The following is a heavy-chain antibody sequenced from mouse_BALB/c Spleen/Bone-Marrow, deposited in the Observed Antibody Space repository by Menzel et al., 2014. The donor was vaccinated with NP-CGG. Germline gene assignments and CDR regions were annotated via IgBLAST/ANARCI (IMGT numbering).Heavy chain of an antibody. Sequence: EVMLVESGGGLVQPGGSLRPSCATSGFTFTDYYMTWVRQPSGKALEWLSFIRNEANGYTTEYSASVKGRFTISRDNSQSILYLQMNTLRPEDSATYYCARDNGSSPSYWFFNVWGAGTTVTVSS. V-gene: IGHV7-3*02. CDR1: GFTFTDYY. D-gene: IGHD1-1*01. CDR2: IRNEANGYTT. CDR3: ARDNGSSPSYWFFNV. J-gene: IGHJ1*01.